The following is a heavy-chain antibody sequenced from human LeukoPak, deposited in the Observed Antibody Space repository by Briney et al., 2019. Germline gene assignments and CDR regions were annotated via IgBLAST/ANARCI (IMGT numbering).Heavy chain of an antibody. V-gene: IGHV1-18*01. J-gene: IGHJ5*02. D-gene: IGHD2-2*01. Sequence: ASVKVSCKASGYTFTSYGISWVRQAPGQGLEWMGWISAYNSNTNYAQKLQGRVTMTTDTSTSTAYMELRSLRSDDTAVYYCARDRVYCSSTSCYLTNWFDPWGQGTLVTVSS. CDR2: ISAYNSNT. CDR3: ARDRVYCSSTSCYLTNWFDP. CDR1: GYTFTSYG.